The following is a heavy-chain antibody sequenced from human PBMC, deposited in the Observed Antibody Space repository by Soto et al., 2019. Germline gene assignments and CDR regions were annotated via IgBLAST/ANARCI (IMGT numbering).Heavy chain of an antibody. CDR2: IYHSGST. D-gene: IGHD3-22*01. Sequence: PSETLSLTCAVSGYSISSGYYWGWIRQPPGKGLEWIGSIYHSGSTYYNPSLKSRVTISVDTSKNPFSLKLSSVTAADTAVYYCARVRYYYDSSGLNYFDYWGQGTLVTVSS. CDR3: ARVRYYYDSSGLNYFDY. CDR1: GYSISSGYY. J-gene: IGHJ4*02. V-gene: IGHV4-38-2*01.